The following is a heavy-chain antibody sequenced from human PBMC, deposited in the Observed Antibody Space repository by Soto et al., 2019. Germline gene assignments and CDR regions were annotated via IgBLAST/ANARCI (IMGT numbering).Heavy chain of an antibody. CDR1: GFTFYDYA. Sequence: EVQLVESGGGLVQPGRSLRLSCAASGFTFYDYAMHWVRQAPGEGLEWVSGISWNSGTIVYADSVKGRFTISRDNAKNSLYLQMNSLRGEDTALYCCAKDMRGGSSSSRYYYGLDVWGQGTTVTVSS. D-gene: IGHD6-13*01. CDR2: ISWNSGTI. J-gene: IGHJ6*02. CDR3: AKDMRGGSSSSRYYYGLDV. V-gene: IGHV3-9*01.